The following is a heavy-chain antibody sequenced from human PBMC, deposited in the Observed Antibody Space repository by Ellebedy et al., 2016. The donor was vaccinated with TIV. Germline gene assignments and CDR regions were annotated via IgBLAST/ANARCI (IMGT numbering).Heavy chain of an antibody. D-gene: IGHD3/OR15-3a*01. CDR3: AKHSNDYWTGYNLYFDY. CDR2: TGGTASRT. V-gene: IGHV3-23*01. CDR1: GFTFSNYA. Sequence: GESLKISCAASGFTFSNYAMSWVRQAPGKGLEWVSATGGTASRTDYADSVKGRFTISRDNSRNTLFLEMNSLRAEDTAVYYCAKHSNDYWTGYNLYFDYWGQGTLVTVSS. J-gene: IGHJ4*02.